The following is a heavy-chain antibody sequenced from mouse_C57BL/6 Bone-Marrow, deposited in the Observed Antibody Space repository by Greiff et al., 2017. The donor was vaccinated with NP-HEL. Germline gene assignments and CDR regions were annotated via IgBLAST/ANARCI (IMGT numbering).Heavy chain of an antibody. V-gene: IGHV1-69*01. CDR3: ARVAY. CDR1: GYTFTSYW. Sequence: QVQLKQPGAELVMPGASVKLSCKASGYTFTSYWMHWVKQRPGQGLEWIGEIDPSDSYTNYNQKFKGKSTLTVDKSSSTAYMQLSGLTSEDSAVYYCARVAYWGQGTLVTVSA. CDR2: IDPSDSYT. J-gene: IGHJ3*01.